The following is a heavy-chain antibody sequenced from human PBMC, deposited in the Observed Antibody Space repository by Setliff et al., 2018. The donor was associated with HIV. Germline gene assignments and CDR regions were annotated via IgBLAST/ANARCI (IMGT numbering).Heavy chain of an antibody. CDR2: IYHNGIT. CDR3: ARHVSVGPTYYYDS. V-gene: IGHV4-39*01. D-gene: IGHD3-3*01. J-gene: IGHJ4*02. Sequence: SETLSLTCTVSGGSISRNNYYWGWIRQPPGKGLEWIGNIYHNGITYDNVSLKSRVSMSLDTSKNQFSLSLSSVTAADTAIYYCARHVSVGPTYYYDSWGQGTLVTVSS. CDR1: GGSISRNNYY.